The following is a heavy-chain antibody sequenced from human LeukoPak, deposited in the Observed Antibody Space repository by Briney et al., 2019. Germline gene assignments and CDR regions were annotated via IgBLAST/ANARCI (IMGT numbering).Heavy chain of an antibody. CDR1: GVTFSSYW. J-gene: IGHJ4*02. D-gene: IGHD6-13*01. Sequence: GGSLRLSCAASGVTFSSYWMHWVRQAPGKGLVWVSRINSDGSSTSYADSVKGRFTISRDNAKNTLYLQMNSLRAEDTAVYYCARGGGYSSSWYQTWGQGTLVTVSS. CDR2: INSDGSST. V-gene: IGHV3-74*01. CDR3: ARGGGYSSSWYQT.